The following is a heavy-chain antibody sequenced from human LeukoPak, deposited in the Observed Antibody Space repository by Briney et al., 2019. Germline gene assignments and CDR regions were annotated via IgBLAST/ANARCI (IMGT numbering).Heavy chain of an antibody. D-gene: IGHD3-22*01. CDR3: TSGVYYYDSSGTPDFDY. Sequence: PGGSLRLSCAASGFTFSGSAMHWVRQASGKGLEWVGRIRSKANSYATAYAASVKGRFTISRDDSKNTAYLQMNSLKTEDTAVYYCTSGVYYYDSSGTPDFDYWGQGTLVTVSS. CDR2: IRSKANSYAT. CDR1: GFTFSGSA. V-gene: IGHV3-73*01. J-gene: IGHJ4*02.